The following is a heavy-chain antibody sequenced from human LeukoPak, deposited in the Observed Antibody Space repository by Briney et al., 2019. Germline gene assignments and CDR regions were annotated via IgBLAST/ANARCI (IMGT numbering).Heavy chain of an antibody. CDR2: ISAYNGHT. V-gene: IGHV1-18*01. CDR1: GYTFTSYG. CDR3: ARDDSSGPLLADAVDI. J-gene: IGHJ3*02. D-gene: IGHD3-22*01. Sequence: ASVKVSCKASGYTFTSYGISWVRQAPGQGLEWMGWISAYNGHTNYAQKFQGRVTMTTDTSTSTAYMELRSLRSDDTAVYYCARDDSSGPLLADAVDIWGQGTMVTVSS.